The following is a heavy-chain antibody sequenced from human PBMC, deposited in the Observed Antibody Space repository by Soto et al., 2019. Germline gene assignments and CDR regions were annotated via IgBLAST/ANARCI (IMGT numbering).Heavy chain of an antibody. V-gene: IGHV3-30-3*01. D-gene: IGHD6-13*01. CDR3: ARAEAAGNLPVDY. Sequence: GGSLRLSCAASGFTFSSYAMHWVRQAPGKGLEWVAVISYDGSNKYYADSVKGRFTISRDNSKNTLYLQMNSLRAEDTAVYYCARAEAAGNLPVDYWGQGTLVTVSS. J-gene: IGHJ4*02. CDR1: GFTFSSYA. CDR2: ISYDGSNK.